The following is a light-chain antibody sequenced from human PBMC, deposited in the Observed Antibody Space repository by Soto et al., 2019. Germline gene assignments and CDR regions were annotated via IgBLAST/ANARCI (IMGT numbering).Light chain of an antibody. CDR2: AAS. Sequence: DIQMTQSPSSLSASVGDSVTITCRASQSISAYLNWYQQKPGKAPKLLIHAASRLQSGVPSRFSGSGSGTEFTLSISSLQPEDFAAYYCQQSYSTPRTFGQGTKLEIK. CDR3: QQSYSTPRT. V-gene: IGKV1-39*01. CDR1: QSISAY. J-gene: IGKJ2*01.